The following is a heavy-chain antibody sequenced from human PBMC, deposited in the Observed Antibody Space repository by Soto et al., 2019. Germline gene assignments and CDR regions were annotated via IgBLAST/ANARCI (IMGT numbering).Heavy chain of an antibody. CDR3: AREEVQHKSPLDL. CDR2: IYTDGST. J-gene: IGHJ3*01. CDR1: GFILRRER. Sequence: GEARRLRLGGSGFILRRERLRLGRHAPGKGLEWVSIIYTDGSTHYADSVKGRFTISRDNFKNTLYLQMNSLRVEDTAVYYCAREEVQHKSPLDLPGQGT. V-gene: IGHV3-53*01. D-gene: IGHD6-13*01.